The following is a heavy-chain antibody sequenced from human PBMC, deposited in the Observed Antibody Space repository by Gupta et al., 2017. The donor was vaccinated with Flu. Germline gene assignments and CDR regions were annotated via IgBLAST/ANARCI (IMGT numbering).Heavy chain of an antibody. J-gene: IGHJ4*02. CDR2: IYSNGGA. CDR3: ARCTIAAHPYHDV. D-gene: IGHD3-9*01. CDR1: GDSVSTRNYY. Sequence: QVRLQESGPGLVKPSGTLSLTCNVSGDSVSTRNYYWSWIRQPGGKGLEWIGRIYSNGGATYKPSLQSRVTIFLDTSKNQFSLNLRSVAPSDTAVYFCARCTIAAHPYHDVGGLGSLVTVSS. V-gene: IGHV4-61*02.